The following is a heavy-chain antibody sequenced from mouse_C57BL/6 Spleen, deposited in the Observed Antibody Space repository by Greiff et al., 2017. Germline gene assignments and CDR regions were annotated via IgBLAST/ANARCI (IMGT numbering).Heavy chain of an antibody. V-gene: IGHV1-52*01. CDR1: GYTFTSYW. Sequence: QVQLQQPGAELVRPGSSVKLSCKASGYTFTSYWMHWVKQRPIQGLEWLGNIDPSDSETHYNQKFKDKATLTVDKSSSTAYMQLSSLTSEDSAVYYCARSSYYYGSSHWYFDVWGTGTTVTVSS. D-gene: IGHD1-1*01. CDR3: ARSSYYYGSSHWYFDV. J-gene: IGHJ1*03. CDR2: IDPSDSET.